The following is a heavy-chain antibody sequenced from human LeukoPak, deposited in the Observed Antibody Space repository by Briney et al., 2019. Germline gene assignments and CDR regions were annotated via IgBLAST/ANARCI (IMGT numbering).Heavy chain of an antibody. CDR3: ARDVGYYDSSGSPGDY. Sequence: PGGSLRLSCAASGFTFSSYAMSWVRQAPGKGLEWVSVIYSGGSTYYADSVKGRFTISRDNSKNTLYLQMNSLRAEDTAVYYCARDVGYYDSSGSPGDYWGQGTLVTVSS. D-gene: IGHD3-22*01. CDR1: GFTFSSYA. CDR2: IYSGGST. J-gene: IGHJ4*02. V-gene: IGHV3-53*01.